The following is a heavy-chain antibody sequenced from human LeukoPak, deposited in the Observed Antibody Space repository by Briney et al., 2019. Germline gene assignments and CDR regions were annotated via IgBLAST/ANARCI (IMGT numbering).Heavy chain of an antibody. Sequence: SQTLSLTCTVSGGSISSGSYYWSWIRQPAGKGLEWIGRIYTSGSTNYNPSLKSRVTISVDTSKNQFSLKLSSVTAADTAVYYCASQRITIFGVVKYYFDYWGQGTLVTVSS. CDR2: IYTSGST. J-gene: IGHJ4*02. D-gene: IGHD3-3*01. CDR1: GGSISSGSYY. V-gene: IGHV4-61*02. CDR3: ASQRITIFGVVKYYFDY.